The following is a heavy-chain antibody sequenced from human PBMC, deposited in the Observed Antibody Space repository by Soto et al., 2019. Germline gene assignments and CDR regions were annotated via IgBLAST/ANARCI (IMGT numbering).Heavy chain of an antibody. CDR2: ISGSGGST. CDR1: GFTFSSYA. D-gene: IGHD2-2*01. CDR3: AKDGPVSGTTPYYFDY. J-gene: IGHJ4*02. V-gene: IGHV3-23*01. Sequence: EVQLLESGGGLVQPGGSLRLSCAASGFTFSSYAMSWVRQAPGKGLEWVSGISGSGGSTYYTDSVKSRFTISRANSKSTLYLQMNSLRAEDTAVYYCAKDGPVSGTTPYYFDYWCQGTLVTVSS.